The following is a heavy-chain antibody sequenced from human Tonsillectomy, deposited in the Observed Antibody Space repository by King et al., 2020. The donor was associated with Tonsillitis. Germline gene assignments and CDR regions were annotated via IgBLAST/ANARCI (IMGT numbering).Heavy chain of an antibody. CDR2: ISAYNGNT. J-gene: IGHJ4*02. D-gene: IGHD3-10*01. V-gene: IGHV1-18*04. Sequence: VQLVQSGAEVKKPGASVKVSCKASGYTFTSYGISWVRQAPGHGLEWMGWISAYNGNTNYAQKLQARVTMTTDTSTSTAYMELRSLRSDDTAVYYCARDPGPQTYYYGSGRLGCDYWGQGTLVTVSS. CDR1: GYTFTSYG. CDR3: ARDPGPQTYYYGSGRLGCDY.